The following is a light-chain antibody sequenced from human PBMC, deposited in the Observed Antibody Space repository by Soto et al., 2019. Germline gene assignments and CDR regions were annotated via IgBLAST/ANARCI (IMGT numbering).Light chain of an antibody. CDR3: MQALPTPLT. CDR2: LGS. V-gene: IGKV2-28*01. CDR1: QSLLHSNGYNY. J-gene: IGKJ2*01. Sequence: DIVMTQSPLSLPVTPGEPASISCRSSQSLLHSNGYNYLDWYLQKPVQSPQLLIYLGSNRASGVPDRFSGSGSGTDFTLKISRVEAEDVGVYYCMQALPTPLTFGQGTKLEIK.